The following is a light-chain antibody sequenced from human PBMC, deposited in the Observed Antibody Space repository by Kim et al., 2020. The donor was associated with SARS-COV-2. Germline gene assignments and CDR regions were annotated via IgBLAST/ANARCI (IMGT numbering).Light chain of an antibody. CDR2: NDS. CDR3: QVWDSSSDQEV. V-gene: IGLV3-21*04. Sequence: APGKTARITCGGDNIASKSVHWYQQKPGQAPVFVIYNDSDRPSGIPERFSGSNSGNTATLTISRVEAGDEADYYCQVWDSSSDQEVFGTGTKVTVL. J-gene: IGLJ1*01. CDR1: NIASKS.